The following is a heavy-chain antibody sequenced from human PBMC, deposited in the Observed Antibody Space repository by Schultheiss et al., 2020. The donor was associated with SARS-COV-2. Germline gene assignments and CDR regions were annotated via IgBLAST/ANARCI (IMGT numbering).Heavy chain of an antibody. J-gene: IGHJ6*03. CDR2: IHYSGST. V-gene: IGHV4-59*08. Sequence: SETLSLTCTVSGDSISNYYWSWIRQPPGKGLEWIGYIHYSGSTNYNPSLKSRVTISVDTSKNQFSLKLSSVTAADTAVYYCARQEDYYYYMDVWGKGTTVTVSS. CDR3: ARQEDYYYYMDV. CDR1: GDSISNYY.